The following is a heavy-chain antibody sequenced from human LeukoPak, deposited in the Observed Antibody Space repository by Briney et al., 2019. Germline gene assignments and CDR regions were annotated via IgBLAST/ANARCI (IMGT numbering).Heavy chain of an antibody. V-gene: IGHV3-73*01. CDR1: GFTFSGSS. J-gene: IGHJ6*04. Sequence: GGSLRLSCAASGFTFSGSSMHWVRQASGKGLEWVGRIRSKANGYATAYAASVKGRFSISRDDSKNTAYLQINSLKTEDTAAYYCTSTLPEYGMDVWGKGTTVTVSS. CDR2: IRSKANGYAT. CDR3: TSTLPEYGMDV.